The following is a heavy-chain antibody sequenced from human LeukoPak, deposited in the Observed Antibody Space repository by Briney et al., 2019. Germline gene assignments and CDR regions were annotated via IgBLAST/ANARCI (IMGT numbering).Heavy chain of an antibody. V-gene: IGHV4-59*01. D-gene: IGHD6-6*01. J-gene: IGHJ4*02. CDR1: GGSISSYY. Sequence: SETLSLTCTVSGGSISSYYWSWIRQPPGKGLEWIGYIYYSGSTNYNPSLKSRVTISVDTSKNQFSLKLSSVTAADTAVYYCARDDSSSSFLFDYWGQGTLVTVSS. CDR2: IYYSGST. CDR3: ARDDSSSSFLFDY.